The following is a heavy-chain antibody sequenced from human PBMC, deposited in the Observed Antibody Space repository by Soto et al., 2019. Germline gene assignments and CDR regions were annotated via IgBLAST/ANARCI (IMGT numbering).Heavy chain of an antibody. D-gene: IGHD2-8*01. CDR1: GFTFSSYS. CDR2: ISSSSSYI. Sequence: GGSLRLSCAASGFTFSSYSMNWVRQAPGKGLEWVSSISSSSSYIYYADSVKGRFTISRDNAKNSLYLQMNSLRAEDTAVYYCATDPPYCTNGVCYTVPFDYWGQGTLVTVSS. V-gene: IGHV3-21*01. J-gene: IGHJ4*02. CDR3: ATDPPYCTNGVCYTVPFDY.